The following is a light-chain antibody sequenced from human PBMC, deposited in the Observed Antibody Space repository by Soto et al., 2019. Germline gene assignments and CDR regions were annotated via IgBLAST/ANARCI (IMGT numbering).Light chain of an antibody. Sequence: QSVLTQPPSASGTPGQRVTISCSGSSSNIGSNYVYWYQQLSGTAPKLLIYRNNQRPSGVPDRFSGSKSGTSASLAISGLRSEDEAEYYCAVWHDSLGVLGGGTKLTVL. CDR1: SSNIGSNY. CDR3: AVWHDSLGV. CDR2: RNN. J-gene: IGLJ2*01. V-gene: IGLV1-47*01.